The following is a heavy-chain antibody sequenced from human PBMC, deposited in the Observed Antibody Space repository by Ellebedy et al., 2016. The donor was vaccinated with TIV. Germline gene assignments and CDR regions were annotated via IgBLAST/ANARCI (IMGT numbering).Heavy chain of an antibody. J-gene: IGHJ4*02. CDR2: ISYDGIYK. CDR3: AKDGVRNVGGFDY. V-gene: IGHV3-30-3*02. CDR1: GFTFNTYS. Sequence: GESLKISCATSGFTFNTYSLTWVRQAPGKGLEWVAVISYDGIYKYYADSVKGRFTISRDNSKNTLSLQMDSLRPEDTAVYYCAKDGVRNVGGFDYWGQGTLVTVSS. D-gene: IGHD3-16*01.